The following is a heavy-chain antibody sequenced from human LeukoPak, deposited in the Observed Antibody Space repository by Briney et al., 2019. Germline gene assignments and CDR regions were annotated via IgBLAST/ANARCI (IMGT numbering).Heavy chain of an antibody. Sequence: ASVKVSCKASGYTFTSYDINWVRQAPGQGLEWMGIINPSGGSTSYAQKFQGRVTMTRDTSTSTVYMELSSLRSEDTAVYYCARGSRIVVVITYRFDYWGQGTLVTVSS. CDR2: INPSGGST. CDR1: GYTFTSYD. CDR3: ARGSRIVVVITYRFDY. D-gene: IGHD3-22*01. V-gene: IGHV1-46*01. J-gene: IGHJ4*02.